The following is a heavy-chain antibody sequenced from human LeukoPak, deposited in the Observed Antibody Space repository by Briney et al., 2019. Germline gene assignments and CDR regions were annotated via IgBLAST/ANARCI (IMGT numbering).Heavy chain of an antibody. V-gene: IGHV3-23*01. D-gene: IGHD2-15*01. CDR2: MSSSDDGR. CDR3: AKAPVTSCRGAFCYPFDY. Sequence: STYYWGWIRLPPGKGLEWVSAMSSSDDGRYYAASVRDRFTISRDTSRSTLYLQMNSLRAEDAAVYYCAKAPVTSCRGAFCYPFDYWGQGTLVTVSS. CDR1: STYY. J-gene: IGHJ4*02.